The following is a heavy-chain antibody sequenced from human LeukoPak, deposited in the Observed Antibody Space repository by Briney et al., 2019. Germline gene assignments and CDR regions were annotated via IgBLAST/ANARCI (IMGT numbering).Heavy chain of an antibody. D-gene: IGHD1-26*01. J-gene: IGHJ4*02. CDR1: GGSFTTYS. CDR3: ASSSGSPKGPLGN. V-gene: IGHV4-34*01. Sequence: PSETLSLTCAVSGGSFTTYSWSWIRQPPGKGLEWIGEINHTGNTNYNPSLKSRVTISVDTSKNQFSLKLSSVTAADTAVYYCASSSGSPKGPLGNWGQGTLVTVSS. CDR2: INHTGNT.